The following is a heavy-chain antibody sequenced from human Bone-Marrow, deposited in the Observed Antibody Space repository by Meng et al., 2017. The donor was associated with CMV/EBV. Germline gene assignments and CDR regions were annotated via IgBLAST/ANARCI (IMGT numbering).Heavy chain of an antibody. V-gene: IGHV1-58*01. CDR2: IVVGSGNT. CDR1: GFTFTSSA. D-gene: IGHD2-15*01. CDR3: AARIHILRVNTQDLSSGEAFDI. Sequence: SVKVSCKASGFTFTSSAVQWVRQARGQRLEWIGWIVVGSGNTNYAQKFQERVTITRDMSTSTVYMELSSLRSEDTAVYYCAARIHILRVNTQDLSSGEAFDIWGQGTMVTVSS. J-gene: IGHJ3*02.